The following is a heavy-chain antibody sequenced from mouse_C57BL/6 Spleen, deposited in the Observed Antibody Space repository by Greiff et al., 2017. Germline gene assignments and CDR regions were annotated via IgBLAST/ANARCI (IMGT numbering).Heavy chain of an antibody. D-gene: IGHD1-1*01. CDR2: IYPGSGCT. CDR3: ARERLITTVVATAN. CDR1: GYTFTSYW. V-gene: IGHV1-55*01. Sequence: QVQLQQPGAELVKPGASVKLSCKASGYTFTSYWITWVKQRPGQGLEWIGDIYPGSGCTNYNEKFKSKATLSVDTSSSTAYMQLSSLTSEDTAVYYCARERLITTVVATANWGQGTTRTVSS. J-gene: IGHJ2*01.